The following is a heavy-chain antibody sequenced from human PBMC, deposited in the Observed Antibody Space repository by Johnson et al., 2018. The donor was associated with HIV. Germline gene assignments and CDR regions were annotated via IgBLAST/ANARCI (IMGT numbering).Heavy chain of an antibody. V-gene: IGHV3-30-3*01. CDR3: ARGITMIVVVTGGAFDI. J-gene: IGHJ3*02. CDR1: GFSFSNYA. CDR2: ISYDGSNK. Sequence: QVQLVESGGGVVQPGRSLRLSCAASGFSFSNYAMHWVRQAPGKGLEWVAVISYDGSNKYYPNSLKGRFTISRDNSKNTLYLQMNSLRAEDTAVYYCARGITMIVVVTGGAFDIWGQGTMVTVSS. D-gene: IGHD3-22*01.